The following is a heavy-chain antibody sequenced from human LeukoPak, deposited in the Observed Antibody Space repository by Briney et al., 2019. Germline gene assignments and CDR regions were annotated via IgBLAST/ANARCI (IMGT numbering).Heavy chain of an antibody. J-gene: IGHJ4*02. V-gene: IGHV3-11*05. D-gene: IGHD5-24*01. CDR1: GFTFSDFY. CDR2: ISDRGTYT. CDR3: ARAPDGYNLDY. Sequence: GGPLRLSCAASGFTFSDFYMSWIRHAPGKGLEWVSYISDRGTYTNCADSEKGRFTISRDTAKNSLYLQMNSLGDEDTAVYYCARAPDGYNLDYWGQGTLVTVSS.